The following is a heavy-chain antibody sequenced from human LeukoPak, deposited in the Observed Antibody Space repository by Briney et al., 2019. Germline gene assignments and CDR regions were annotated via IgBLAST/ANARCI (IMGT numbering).Heavy chain of an antibody. Sequence: GASVKVSCKASGYTFTGYYMHWVRQAPGQGLEWMGWINPNSGGTNYAQKFQGRVTMTRDTSISTAYMELSRLRSDDTAVYYCARVHAVLNMVRGFGSGYPKFDPWGEETLVTVSS. V-gene: IGHV1-2*02. CDR3: ARVHAVLNMVRGFGSGYPKFDP. CDR2: INPNSGGT. CDR1: GYTFTGYY. D-gene: IGHD3-10*01. J-gene: IGHJ5*02.